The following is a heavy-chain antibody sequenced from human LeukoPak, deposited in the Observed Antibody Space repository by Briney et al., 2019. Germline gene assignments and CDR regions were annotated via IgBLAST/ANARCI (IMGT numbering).Heavy chain of an antibody. D-gene: IGHD5-18*01. CDR3: ARAKRYSYVDY. J-gene: IGHJ4*02. CDR2: IYSGGST. Sequence: PGGSLRLSCAASGFTVSNNYMSWVRQAPGKGLEWVSVIYSGGSTYYADSVKGRFTISRDNAKNSLYLQTNSLRAEDTAVYYCARAKRYSYVDYWDQGTLVTVSS. CDR1: GFTVSNNY. V-gene: IGHV3-53*01.